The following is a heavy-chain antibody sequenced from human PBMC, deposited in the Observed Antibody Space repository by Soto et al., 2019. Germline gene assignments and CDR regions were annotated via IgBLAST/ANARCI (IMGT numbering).Heavy chain of an antibody. V-gene: IGHV1-2*02. Sequence: QVQLVQSGAEVKKPGASVKVSCKASGYTFSGYYIHWVLQAPGQGLESLGYINPDSGGTHSPQKFQGRVTMTRDTSISTAYMELRSLRSDDTAVYYCRVTGVSEVDSWGQGTLVTVSS. D-gene: IGHD3-9*01. CDR1: GYTFSGYY. CDR2: INPDSGGT. J-gene: IGHJ5*01. CDR3: RVTGVSEVDS.